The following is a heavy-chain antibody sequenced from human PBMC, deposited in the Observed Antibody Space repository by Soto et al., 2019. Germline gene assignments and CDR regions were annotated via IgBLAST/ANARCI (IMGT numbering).Heavy chain of an antibody. Sequence: QVQLQQWGAGLLKPSETLSLTCAVYGGSFSGYYWSWIRQPPGKGLEWIGEISHSGSTNYNPSLKSRVTISVDTSKNQFSLKLSSVTAADTAVYYCARTGKRGYSYGSYGYYYYGMDVWGQGTTVTVSS. D-gene: IGHD5-18*01. CDR1: GGSFSGYY. V-gene: IGHV4-34*01. CDR2: ISHSGST. CDR3: ARTGKRGYSYGSYGYYYYGMDV. J-gene: IGHJ6*02.